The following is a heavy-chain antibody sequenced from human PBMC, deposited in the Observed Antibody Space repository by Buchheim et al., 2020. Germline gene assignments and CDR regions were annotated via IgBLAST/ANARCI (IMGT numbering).Heavy chain of an antibody. J-gene: IGHJ4*02. CDR1: GGSISSSNW. D-gene: IGHD1-26*01. CDR2: IYHRWST. V-gene: IGHV4-4*02. Sequence: VQLQESGPGLVKPSGTLSLTCAVSGGSISSSNWRSWVRQPPGQGLGWMGEIYHRWSTKYNPSLKSRVTQPVETSNNQYTLKLSSVTAADTAVYYCARVNGVGATMYFDYWGQGTL. CDR3: ARVNGVGATMYFDY.